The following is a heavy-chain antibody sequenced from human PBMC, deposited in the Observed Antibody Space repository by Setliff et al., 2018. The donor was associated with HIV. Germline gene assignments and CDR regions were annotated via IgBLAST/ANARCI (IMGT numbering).Heavy chain of an antibody. CDR1: GFSFGDYW. D-gene: IGHD2-8*01. CDR2: SAGGSSFQ. V-gene: IGHV3-21*04. J-gene: IGHJ5*02. Sequence: GGSLRLSCAASGFSFGDYWMTWVRQAPGKGLEWVSSSAGGSSFQYYADSVKGRFTSSRDNAKSSLFLQMSGLRPEDTAVYYCARVLLRTNPLYGVASNWFDPWGQGTLVTVSS. CDR3: ARVLLRTNPLYGVASNWFDP.